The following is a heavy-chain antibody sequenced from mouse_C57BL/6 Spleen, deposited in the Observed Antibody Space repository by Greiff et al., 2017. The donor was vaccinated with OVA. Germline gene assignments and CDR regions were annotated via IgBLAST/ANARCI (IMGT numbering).Heavy chain of an antibody. CDR1: GYTFPSYW. V-gene: IGHV1-72*01. Sequence: QVQLQQPGAELVKPGASVKLSCKASGYTFPSYWMHWVKQRPGRGLEWIGRIDPNSGGTKYNEKSKSKATLTVDKPSSTAYMQLSSLTSEDSAVYYCARSGITTVVEDWYFDVWGTGTTVTVSS. D-gene: IGHD1-1*01. CDR3: ARSGITTVVEDWYFDV. CDR2: IDPNSGGT. J-gene: IGHJ1*03.